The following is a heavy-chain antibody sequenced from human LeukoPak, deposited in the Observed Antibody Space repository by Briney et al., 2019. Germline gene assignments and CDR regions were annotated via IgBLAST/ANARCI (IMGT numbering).Heavy chain of an antibody. CDR1: GFTFSSYA. V-gene: IGHV3-30-3*01. CDR2: ISYDGSNK. CDR3: ARDRVPDWSGYYYGMDV. J-gene: IGHJ6*02. Sequence: PGRSLRLSCAASGFTFSSYAMHWVRQAPGKGLEWVAVISYDGSNKYYADSVKGRFTISRDNSKNTLYLQMNSLRAEDTAVYYCARDRVPDWSGYYYGMDVWGQGTTVTVSS. D-gene: IGHD3-9*01.